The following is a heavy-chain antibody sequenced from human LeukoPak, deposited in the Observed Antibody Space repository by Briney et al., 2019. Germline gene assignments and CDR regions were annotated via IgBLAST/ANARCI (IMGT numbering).Heavy chain of an antibody. CDR2: FDPEDGET. V-gene: IGHV1-24*01. CDR1: GYTLTELS. Sequence: ASVKVSCRVSGYTLTELSMHWVRQAPGKGLEWRGGFDPEDGETIYAQKFQGRVTMTEDTSTDTAYMELSSLRSEDTAVYYCATDRIAVAGWPLRGSWGQGTLVTVSS. CDR3: ATDRIAVAGWPLRGS. J-gene: IGHJ1*01. D-gene: IGHD6-19*01.